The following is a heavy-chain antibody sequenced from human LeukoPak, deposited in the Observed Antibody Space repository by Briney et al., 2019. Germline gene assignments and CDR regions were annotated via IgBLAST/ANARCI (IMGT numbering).Heavy chain of an antibody. CDR3: ARISRVPMVRGPARDVVPGVDY. Sequence: GGSLRLSCAASGFTFSSYAMHWVRQAPGKGLEWVAVISYDGSNKYYADSVKGRFTISRDNSKNTLYLQVNSLRAEDTAVYYCARISRVPMVRGPARDVVPGVDYWGQGTLVTVSS. V-gene: IGHV3-30*04. CDR1: GFTFSSYA. CDR2: ISYDGSNK. D-gene: IGHD3-10*01. J-gene: IGHJ4*02.